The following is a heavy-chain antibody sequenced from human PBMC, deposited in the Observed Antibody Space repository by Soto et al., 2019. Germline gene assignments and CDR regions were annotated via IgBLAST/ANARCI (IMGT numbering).Heavy chain of an antibody. V-gene: IGHV3-23*01. CDR2: ISGSGGST. CDR1: GFTFTDYA. Sequence: EVQLLESGGGLVQPGGSLRLSSAASGFTFTDYALSWVRQAPGKGLEWVATISGSGGSTYLADSVKGRLSISRDNSKNEVSLLMYSLRAEDTAVYFCARGSSGYISSWYYFDYWGRGTLVTVSS. J-gene: IGHJ4*02. CDR3: ARGSSGYISSWYYFDY. D-gene: IGHD6-13*01.